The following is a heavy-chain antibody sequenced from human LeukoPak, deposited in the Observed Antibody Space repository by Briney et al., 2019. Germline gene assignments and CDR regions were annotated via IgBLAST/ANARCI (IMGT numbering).Heavy chain of an antibody. CDR2: IKQDGSEK. Sequence: GGSLRLSCAASGFTFSSYWMSWVRQAPGKGLEWVANIKQDGSEKYYVDSVKGRFTISRDNAKNSLYLQMNSLRAEDTAVYYCAREDVVRTYYDFWSGYFNGAFDIWGQGTMVTVSS. D-gene: IGHD3-3*01. CDR3: AREDVVRTYYDFWSGYFNGAFDI. CDR1: GFTFSSYW. J-gene: IGHJ3*02. V-gene: IGHV3-7*01.